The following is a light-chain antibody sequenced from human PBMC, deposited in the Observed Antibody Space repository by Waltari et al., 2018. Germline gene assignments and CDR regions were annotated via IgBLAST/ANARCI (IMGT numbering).Light chain of an antibody. CDR3: CSYAGSDTYV. CDR1: STDVGGSSY. CDR2: DVT. Sequence: QSALTQPRSVSGSPGQSVALACTGPSTDVGGSSYVSWYQQHPGKAPKIIIYDVTWRPSWVPDRFSGSKSGNTASLTISGLQADDEAHYYCCSYAGSDTYVFGTGTEVTVL. J-gene: IGLJ1*01. V-gene: IGLV2-11*01.